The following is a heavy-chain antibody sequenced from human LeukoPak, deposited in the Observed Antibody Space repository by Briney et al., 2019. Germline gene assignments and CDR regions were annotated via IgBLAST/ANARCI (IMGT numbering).Heavy chain of an antibody. CDR2: IIPILGIA. J-gene: IGHJ4*02. CDR1: GGTFSSYA. Sequence: ASVKVSCKASGGTFSSYAISWVRQAPGQGLEWMGRIIPILGIANYAQKFQGRVTITADKSTSTAYMELSSLRPEDTAVYYCATYGNDILTGYSFDYWGQGTLVTVSS. CDR3: ATYGNDILTGYSFDY. D-gene: IGHD3-9*01. V-gene: IGHV1-69*04.